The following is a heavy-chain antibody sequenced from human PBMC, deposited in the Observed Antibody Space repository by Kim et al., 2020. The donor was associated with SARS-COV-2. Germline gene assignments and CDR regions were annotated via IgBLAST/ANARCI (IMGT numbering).Heavy chain of an antibody. Sequence: SETLSLTCTVSGGSISSYYWSWIRQPPGKGLEWIGYIYYSGSTNYNPSLKSRVTISVDTSKNQFSLKLSSVTAADTAVYYCARGMEDWSPGGGYYFDYWGQGTLVTVSS. CDR1: GGSISSYY. D-gene: IGHD2-15*01. CDR3: ARGMEDWSPGGGYYFDY. V-gene: IGHV4-59*01. CDR2: IYYSGST. J-gene: IGHJ4*02.